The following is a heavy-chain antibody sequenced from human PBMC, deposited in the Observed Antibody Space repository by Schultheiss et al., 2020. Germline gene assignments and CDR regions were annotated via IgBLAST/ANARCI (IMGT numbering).Heavy chain of an antibody. CDR2: ISYDGSNK. J-gene: IGHJ6*03. V-gene: IGHV3-30*18. D-gene: IGHD2-2*02. CDR1: GFTFSSYG. Sequence: GGSLRLSCAASGFTFSSYGMPWVRQAPGKGLVWVAVISYDGSNKYYADSVKGRFTISRDNSKNTLYLQMNSLRAEDTAVYYCAKVEENIVVVPAAIKYYYYSMNVWGKGTTVTVSS. CDR3: AKVEENIVVVPAAIKYYYYSMNV.